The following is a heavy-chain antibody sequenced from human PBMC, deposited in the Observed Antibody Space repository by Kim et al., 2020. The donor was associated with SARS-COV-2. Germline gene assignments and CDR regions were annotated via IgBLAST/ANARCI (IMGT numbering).Heavy chain of an antibody. CDR3: ATPVEMATEGGLTHDAFDI. CDR1: GFTFSSYS. Sequence: PGGSLRLSCAASGFTFSSYSMNWVRQAPGKGLEWVSSISSSSSYIYYADSVKGRFTISRDNAKNSLYLQMNSLRAEDTAVYYCATPVEMATEGGLTHDAFDIWGQGTMVTVSS. J-gene: IGHJ3*02. D-gene: IGHD5-12*01. CDR2: ISSSSSYI. V-gene: IGHV3-21*01.